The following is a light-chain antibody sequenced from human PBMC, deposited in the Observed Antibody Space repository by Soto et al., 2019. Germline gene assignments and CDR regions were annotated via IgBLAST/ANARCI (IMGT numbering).Light chain of an antibody. V-gene: IGKV1-39*01. J-gene: IGKJ1*01. CDR1: QSISSY. Sequence: DIQMTQSPSSLSASVGDRVTITCRASQSISSYLNWYQQKPGKAPKLLIYAASSLQSGVPSRFSGSGSATDFTLTISSLRPEDFATYYCQQSYSTPRTFGQGTKVQIK. CDR2: AAS. CDR3: QQSYSTPRT.